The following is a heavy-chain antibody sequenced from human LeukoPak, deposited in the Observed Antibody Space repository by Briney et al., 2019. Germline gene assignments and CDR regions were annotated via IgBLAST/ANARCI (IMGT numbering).Heavy chain of an antibody. CDR1: GYRFTGYY. D-gene: IGHD5-12*01. J-gene: IGHJ5*02. Sequence: ASVKVSCKASGYRFTGYYLYWGRHAPGQGLEWMGWINPDSGATEYAQKFQGRVTMTRDTSMTTAYMDLSRLTSDDTAVYYCAREGSSAINTNWFDPWGQGTLVAVSS. CDR3: AREGSSAINTNWFDP. V-gene: IGHV1-2*02. CDR2: INPDSGAT.